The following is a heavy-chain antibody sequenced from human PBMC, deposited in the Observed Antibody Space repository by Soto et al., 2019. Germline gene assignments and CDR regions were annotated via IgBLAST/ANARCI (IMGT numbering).Heavy chain of an antibody. J-gene: IGHJ6*02. Sequence: QVQLVESGGGVVQRGRSLRLSCAASGFTFSNYGLHWVRQAPGKGLEWVADIWYDGRSKNYVDSVKGRFTISRDNSKNTLYLEMNSLRAEDSAVYYCGRVDRYYGMDVWGQGTTVTVSS. V-gene: IGHV3-33*01. CDR3: GRVDRYYGMDV. CDR2: IWYDGRSK. CDR1: GFTFSNYG.